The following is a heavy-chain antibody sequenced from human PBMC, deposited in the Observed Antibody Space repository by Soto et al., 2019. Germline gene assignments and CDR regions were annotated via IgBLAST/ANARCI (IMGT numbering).Heavy chain of an antibody. D-gene: IGHD2-15*01. CDR3: ARGQVVAAQY. CDR2: IYHSGST. J-gene: IGHJ4*02. V-gene: IGHV4-30-2*01. Sequence: SETLSLTCAVSGGSISSGGHSWSWIRQPPGKGLEWIGYIYHSGSTYYNPSLKSRVTISVDRSKNQFSLKLSSVTAADTAVYYCARGQVVAAQYWRQGTLVTVSS. CDR1: GGSISSGGHS.